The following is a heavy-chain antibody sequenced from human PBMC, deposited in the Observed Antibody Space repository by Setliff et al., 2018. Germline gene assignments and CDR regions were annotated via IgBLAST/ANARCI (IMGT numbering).Heavy chain of an antibody. V-gene: IGHV3-23*01. Sequence: GVLRLSCAASGFTFSHFAVTWVRQSPGRGLEWVASIGAGGDNTYYTDSVKGRFTTSRDNSKNTLSLQMSSLRTEDTAIYFCAGQGPIFGSGLIPGFDQWGQGTMVTVSS. J-gene: IGHJ4*02. D-gene: IGHD3-3*01. CDR2: IGAGGDNT. CDR1: GFTFSHFA. CDR3: AGQGPIFGSGLIPGFDQ.